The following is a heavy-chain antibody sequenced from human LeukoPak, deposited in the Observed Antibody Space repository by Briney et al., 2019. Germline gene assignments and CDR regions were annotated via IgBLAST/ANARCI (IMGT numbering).Heavy chain of an antibody. J-gene: IGHJ4*02. V-gene: IGHV3-23*01. CDR2: ISGSGSST. CDR1: GFTFSSYA. CDR3: ARDPRITFGGVIVPYYFDY. Sequence: PGGSLRLSCAASGFTFSSYAMSWVRQAPGKGLEWVSTISGSGSSTYYVDSVKGRFTISRDNSKNTLYLQMNSLRAEDTAVYYCARDPRITFGGVIVPYYFDYWGQGTLVTVSS. D-gene: IGHD3-16*02.